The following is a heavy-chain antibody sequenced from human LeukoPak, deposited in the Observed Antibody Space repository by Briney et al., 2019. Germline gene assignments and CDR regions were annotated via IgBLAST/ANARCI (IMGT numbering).Heavy chain of an antibody. CDR2: INTNTGNP. Sequence: ASVKVSCKASGYTFTSYAMNWVRQAPGQGLEWMGWINTNTGNPTYAQGFTGRFVFSLDTSVSTSYLQISSLKAEDTAVYYCAREVGWTLDSSSWYVRGYFDYWGQGTLVTVSS. CDR1: GYTFTSYA. CDR3: AREVGWTLDSSSWYVRGYFDY. D-gene: IGHD6-13*01. V-gene: IGHV7-4-1*02. J-gene: IGHJ4*02.